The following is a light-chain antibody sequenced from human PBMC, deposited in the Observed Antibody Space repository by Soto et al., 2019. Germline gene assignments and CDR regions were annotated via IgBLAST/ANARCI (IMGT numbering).Light chain of an antibody. V-gene: IGLV4-69*01. CDR2: LSSDGSY. Sequence: QLVPTKSTSASASLGASVKLTCTLSRGHSRYAIAWHQQQPEKGPRYLMKLSSDGSYSKGDGIPDRFSGSSSGAERYLTISSLQAEDEADYYCQTWDTGARVVFGGGTKLTVL. J-gene: IGLJ2*01. CDR1: RGHSRYA. CDR3: QTWDTGARVV.